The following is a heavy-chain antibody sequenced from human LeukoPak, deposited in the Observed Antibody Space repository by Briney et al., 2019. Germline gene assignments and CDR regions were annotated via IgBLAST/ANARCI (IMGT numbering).Heavy chain of an antibody. CDR2: ISYDGSNK. V-gene: IGHV3-30-3*01. CDR1: GFTYNICA. CDR3: VRGVGLYDSIGYFDY. Sequence: GRSLRLSCAASGFTYNICAMHWVRQAPGEGLEWVTTISYDGSNKYYADSVRGRFTISRDNSKNTLYLQMNSLRVDDTAVYYCVRGVGLYDSIGYFDYWGQGTLVTVSS. D-gene: IGHD3-22*01. J-gene: IGHJ4*02.